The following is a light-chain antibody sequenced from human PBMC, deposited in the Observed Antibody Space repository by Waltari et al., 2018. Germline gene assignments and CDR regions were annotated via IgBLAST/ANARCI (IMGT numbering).Light chain of an antibody. V-gene: IGLV4-69*01. CDR3: QTWGLGIVI. J-gene: IGLJ2*01. Sequence: QLVLTQSPSASASLGASVNLTCTLSSGHSTYAIAWHQQQPENGPRYLMKVNSDGSHTQGDGIPDRFSGSSSGAERYLTISGLQSDDGADYYCQTWGLGIVIFGGGTKLTVL. CDR2: VNSDGSH. CDR1: SGHSTYA.